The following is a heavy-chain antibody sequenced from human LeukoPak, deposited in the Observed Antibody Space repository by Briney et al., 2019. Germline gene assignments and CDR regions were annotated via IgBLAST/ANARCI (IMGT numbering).Heavy chain of an antibody. CDR3: ARDLSPLYDILTGYFDY. V-gene: IGHV3-20*04. D-gene: IGHD3-9*01. J-gene: IGHJ4*02. CDR2: INWNGGST. Sequence: GGSLRLSCAASGFTFDDYGMSWVRQAPGKGLEWVSGINWNGGSTGYADSVKGRFTISRDNAKNSLYLQMNSLRAEDTALYYCARDLSPLYDILTGYFDYWGQGTLVTVSS. CDR1: GFTFDDYG.